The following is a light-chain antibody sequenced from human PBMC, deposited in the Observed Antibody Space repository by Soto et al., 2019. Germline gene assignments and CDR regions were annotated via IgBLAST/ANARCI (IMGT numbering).Light chain of an antibody. J-gene: IGKJ1*01. CDR2: YAS. V-gene: IGKV3-15*01. CDR3: QQYNNWPQT. Sequence: EIVMTQFPATLSVSPGKRATLSYRASQTVTTNLAWYQQKPGQAPRLLIYYASTRATGIPARFSGSGYGTEFNLTISRLQSEDFAVYYCQQYNNWPQTFGRGTKVDIK. CDR1: QTVTTN.